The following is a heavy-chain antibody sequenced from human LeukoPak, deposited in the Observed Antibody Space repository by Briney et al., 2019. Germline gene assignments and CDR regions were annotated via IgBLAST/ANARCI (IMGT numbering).Heavy chain of an antibody. D-gene: IGHD2-15*01. J-gene: IGHJ5*02. CDR1: SGSISSYY. Sequence: KPSETLSLTCTVSSGSISSYYWSWIRQPPGKGLEWIGYIYYSGSTNYNPSLKSRVTISVDTSKNQFSLKLSSVTAADTAVYYCARVRYCSGGSCYSGGWFDPWGQGTLVTVSS. CDR3: ARVRYCSGGSCYSGGWFDP. CDR2: IYYSGST. V-gene: IGHV4-59*01.